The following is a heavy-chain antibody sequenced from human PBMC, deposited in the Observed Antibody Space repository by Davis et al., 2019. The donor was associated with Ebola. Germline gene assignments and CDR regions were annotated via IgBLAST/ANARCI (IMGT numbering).Heavy chain of an antibody. CDR3: ARTPQSYFDY. CDR1: GYTFTGYY. Sequence: SVKVSCKASGYTFTGYYIHWVRQAPGQGLEWMGRIIPILGIANYAQKFQGRVTITADKSTSTAYMELSSLRSEDTAVYYCARTPQSYFDYWGQGTLVTVSS. CDR2: IIPILGIA. V-gene: IGHV1-69*02. J-gene: IGHJ4*02.